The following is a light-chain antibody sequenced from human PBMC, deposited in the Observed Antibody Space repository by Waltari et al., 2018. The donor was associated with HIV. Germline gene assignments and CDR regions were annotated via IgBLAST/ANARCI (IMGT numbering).Light chain of an antibody. J-gene: IGLJ2*01. CDR3: CAYAGSTTYVI. CDR1: SSDVGGYNL. Sequence: QSALTQPASVSGSPGQSITISCTGTSSDVGGYNLVSWYQQHPGKAPKLSIYEVSKLASGVSNRFSGSKSGNTASLTISGLQAEDEADYYCCAYAGSTTYVIFGGGTKLTVL. CDR2: EVS. V-gene: IGLV2-23*02.